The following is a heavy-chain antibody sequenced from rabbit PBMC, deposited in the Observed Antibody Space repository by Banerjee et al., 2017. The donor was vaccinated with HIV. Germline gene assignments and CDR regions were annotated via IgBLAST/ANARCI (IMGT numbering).Heavy chain of an antibody. D-gene: IGHD2-1*01. J-gene: IGHJ2*01. CDR2: IDTVSGYT. Sequence: QEQLEESGGGLVKPEGSLTLTCKASGFDFSSNAMCWVRQAPGKGPEWIACIDTVSGYTPSASWVNGRFTISKTSSTTVTLHMTSLTAADTATYFCARGYNYDDSGNWDGFDPWGPGTLVTVS. CDR1: GFDFSSNA. CDR3: ARGYNYDDSGNWDGFDP. V-gene: IGHV1S47*01.